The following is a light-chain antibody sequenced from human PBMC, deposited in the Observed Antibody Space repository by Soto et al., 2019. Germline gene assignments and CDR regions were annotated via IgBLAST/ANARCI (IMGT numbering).Light chain of an antibody. V-gene: IGLV1-51*02. Sequence: QSVLTQPPSVSAAPGQTVTISCSGSSSDVGSNYVCWYQQFSGSAPKLLIYETNKRSSGIPDRFSGSKSGASATLAITGLQTGDEAEYYCGTWDSSLSADVFGTGTKVTVL. J-gene: IGLJ1*01. CDR3: GTWDSSLSADV. CDR1: SSDVGSNY. CDR2: ETN.